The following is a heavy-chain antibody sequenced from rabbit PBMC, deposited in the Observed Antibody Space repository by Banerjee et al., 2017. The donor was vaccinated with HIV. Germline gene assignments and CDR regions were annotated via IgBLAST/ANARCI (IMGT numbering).Heavy chain of an antibody. Sequence: QEQLVESGGGLVQPEGSLTLTCKASGFDFSSNAMCWVRQAQGKGPEWIGCIYTGSGSTYYASWAKGRFTISKTSSTTVTLQMTSLTAADTATYFCARDAGYAGYGYSPYYFNLWGPGTLVTVS. CDR3: ARDAGYAGYGYSPYYFNL. D-gene: IGHD7-1*01. V-gene: IGHV1S47*01. CDR2: IYTGSGST. CDR1: GFDFSSNA. J-gene: IGHJ4*01.